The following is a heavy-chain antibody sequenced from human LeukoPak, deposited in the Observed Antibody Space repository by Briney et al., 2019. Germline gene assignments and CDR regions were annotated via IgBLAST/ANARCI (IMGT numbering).Heavy chain of an antibody. CDR1: GGSISSGGYY. V-gene: IGHV4-61*08. CDR3: ARLFSSGPNWFDP. Sequence: SETLSLTCTVSGGSISSGGYYWSWIRQHPGKGLEWIGYIYYSGSTNYNPSLKSRVTISVDTSKNQFSLKLSSVTAADTAVYYCARLFSSGPNWFDPWGQGTLVTVSS. CDR2: IYYSGST. J-gene: IGHJ5*02. D-gene: IGHD3-22*01.